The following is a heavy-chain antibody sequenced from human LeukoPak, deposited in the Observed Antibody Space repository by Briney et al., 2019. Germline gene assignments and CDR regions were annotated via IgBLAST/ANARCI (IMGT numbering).Heavy chain of an antibody. J-gene: IGHJ5*02. CDR2: IYYSGST. Sequence: ASETLSLTCTVSGGSISSYYWSWIRQPPGKGLEWIGYIYYSGSTNYNPSLKSRVTISVDTSKNQFSLKLSSVTAADTAVYYCARVERPLGDYGDFNWFDPWGQGTLVTVSS. CDR1: GGSISSYY. CDR3: ARVERPLGDYGDFNWFDP. V-gene: IGHV4-59*08. D-gene: IGHD4-17*01.